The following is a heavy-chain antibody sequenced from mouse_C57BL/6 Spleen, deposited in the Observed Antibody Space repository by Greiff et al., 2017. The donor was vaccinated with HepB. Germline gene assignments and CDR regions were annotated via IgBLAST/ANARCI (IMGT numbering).Heavy chain of an antibody. CDR2: IYPGDGDT. CDR1: GYAFSSSW. CDR3: ARAGNYLAY. Sequence: VQLQQSGPELVKPGASVKISCKASGYAFSSSWMNWVKQRPGKGLEWIGRIYPGDGDTNYNGKFKGKATLTADKSSSTAYMQLSSLTSEDSAVYFCARAGNYLAYWGQGTLVTVSA. V-gene: IGHV1-82*01. J-gene: IGHJ3*01. D-gene: IGHD2-1*01.